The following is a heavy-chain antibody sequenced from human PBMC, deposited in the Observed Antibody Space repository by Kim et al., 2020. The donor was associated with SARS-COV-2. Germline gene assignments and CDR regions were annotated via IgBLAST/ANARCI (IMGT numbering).Heavy chain of an antibody. J-gene: IGHJ4*02. Sequence: SVKVSCKASGGIFSSSSISWVRQAPGQGLEWLGGIIIPLSGTPNYAQNFQGRLTITADESSSTVYMDLSSLTSDDTAVYYCTRVPAGVGLCGDSDYWGRGTLVTVSS. CDR1: GGIFSSSS. CDR3: TRVPAGVGLCGDSDY. D-gene: IGHD4-17*01. V-gene: IGHV1-69*13. CDR2: IIIPLSGTP.